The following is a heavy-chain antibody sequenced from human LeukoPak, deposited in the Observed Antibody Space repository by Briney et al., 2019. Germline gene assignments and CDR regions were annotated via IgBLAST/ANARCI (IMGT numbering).Heavy chain of an antibody. CDR2: IYYSGST. J-gene: IGHJ4*02. V-gene: IGHV4-59*01. CDR1: GGSISSYY. D-gene: IGHD3-10*01. Sequence: SETLSLTCTVSGGSISSYYWSWIRQPPGKGLEWIGYIYYSGSTNYNPSLKSRVTISVDTSKNQFSLKLSSVTAADTAVYYCARAHVYYYGSGSFDYWGQGTLVTVSS. CDR3: ARAHVYYYGSGSFDY.